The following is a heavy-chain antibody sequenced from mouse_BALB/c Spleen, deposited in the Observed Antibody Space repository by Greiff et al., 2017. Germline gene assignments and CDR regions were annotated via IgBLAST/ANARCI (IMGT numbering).Heavy chain of an antibody. V-gene: IGHV5-9-4*01. CDR3: AREGLRAMDY. CDR1: GFTFSSYA. Sequence: DVMLVESGGGLVKPGGSLKLSCAASGFTFSSYAMSWVRQSPEKRLEWVAEISSGGSYTYFPDTVTGRFTISRDNAKNTLYLEMSSLRSEDTAMYYCAREGLRAMDYWGQGTSVTVSS. CDR2: ISSGGSYT. J-gene: IGHJ4*01. D-gene: IGHD3-1*01.